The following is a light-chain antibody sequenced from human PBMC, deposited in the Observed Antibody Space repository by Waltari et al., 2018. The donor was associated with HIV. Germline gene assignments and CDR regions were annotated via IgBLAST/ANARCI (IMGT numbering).Light chain of an antibody. CDR3: YFATDDIQV. Sequence: SYELTQPSSVSVSPGPTARITCSGDLLARKYIRWFQHKPGQAPLLVIYKDDVRPEGIPERFSGSSSGTTVTLTITGAQADDEADYYCYFATDDIQVFGGGTRLSVL. CDR2: KDD. V-gene: IGLV3-27*01. J-gene: IGLJ2*01. CDR1: LLARKY.